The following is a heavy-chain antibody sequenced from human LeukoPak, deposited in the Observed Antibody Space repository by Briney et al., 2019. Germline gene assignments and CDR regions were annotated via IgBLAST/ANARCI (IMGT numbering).Heavy chain of an antibody. CDR1: GYTFTSYD. D-gene: IGHD3-10*01. J-gene: IGHJ4*02. V-gene: IGHV1-8*01. Sequence: ASVRVSCKASGYTFTSYDINWVREDTGQGLEWRGWMNPNSGNTGYAQKFQGRVTTTRNTPISTAYIELSSMRSEDTAVYYCARGLTMVRGVIIRYWGQGTLVTVSS. CDR3: ARGLTMVRGVIIRY. CDR2: MNPNSGNT.